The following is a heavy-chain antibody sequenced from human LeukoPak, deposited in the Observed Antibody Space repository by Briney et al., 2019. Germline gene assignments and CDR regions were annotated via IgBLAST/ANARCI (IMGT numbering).Heavy chain of an antibody. Sequence: EASVKVSCKASGYTLTELSMHWVRQAPGKGLEWMGGFDPEDGETIYAQKFQGRVTMTEDTSTDTAYMELSSLRSEDTAVYYCATAGTGYYYGMDVWGQGTTVTVSS. CDR1: GYTLTELS. D-gene: IGHD6-13*01. V-gene: IGHV1-24*01. CDR2: FDPEDGET. CDR3: ATAGTGYYYGMDV. J-gene: IGHJ6*02.